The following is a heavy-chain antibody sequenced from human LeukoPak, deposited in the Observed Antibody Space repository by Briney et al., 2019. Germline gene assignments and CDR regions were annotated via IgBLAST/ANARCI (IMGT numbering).Heavy chain of an antibody. D-gene: IGHD1-26*01. J-gene: IGHJ4*02. CDR1: GYTFTTYY. CDR2: INPSGGST. CDR3: ARDQSGSGYTGDGDY. V-gene: IGHV1-46*01. Sequence: ASVKVSCKASGYTFTTYYMHWVRQAPGQGLEWMGIINPSGGSTVYAQKFQDRVTMTRDTSTTTVYMQLSSLRSDDTAVYYCARDQSGSGYTGDGDYWGQGTLVTVSS.